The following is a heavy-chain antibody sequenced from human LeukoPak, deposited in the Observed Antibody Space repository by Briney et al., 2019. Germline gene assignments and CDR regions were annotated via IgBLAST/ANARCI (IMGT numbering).Heavy chain of an antibody. D-gene: IGHD3-3*02. Sequence: GGSLRLSCTGSGITFGHYALAWVRQAPGKGLEWVANIKEDGSEKYYVDSVKGRFTISRDNAKNSLYLQMNSLRAEDTAVYFCARDSNWGQGTLVTVSS. CDR2: IKEDGSEK. CDR1: GITFGHYA. V-gene: IGHV3-7*01. CDR3: ARDSN. J-gene: IGHJ4*02.